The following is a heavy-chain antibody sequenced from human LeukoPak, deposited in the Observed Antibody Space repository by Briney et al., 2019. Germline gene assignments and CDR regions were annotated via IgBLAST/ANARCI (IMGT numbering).Heavy chain of an antibody. J-gene: IGHJ4*02. CDR1: GLTVSSNH. CDR2: IKSDGTT. Sequence: GGSLRLSCAASGLTVSSNHMSWVRQAPGKGLEWVSLIKSDGTTEYADSVKGRFTISRDNSKNTLFLQTNSLRVEDTAVYYCARLRRGYWGRGTPVTVSS. V-gene: IGHV3-53*01. CDR3: ARLRRGY.